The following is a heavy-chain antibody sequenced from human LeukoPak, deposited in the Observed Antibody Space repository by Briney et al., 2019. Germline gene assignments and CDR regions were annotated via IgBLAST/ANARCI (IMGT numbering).Heavy chain of an antibody. D-gene: IGHD2/OR15-2a*01. V-gene: IGHV3-30-3*01. CDR1: GFTFSSYA. CDR3: SNGIYDRSY. J-gene: IGHJ4*02. Sequence: GGSLRLSCAASGFTFSSYAMQWVGQAPGKGLEWVAVISYDGSNKYYADSVKGRFTISRDNSKNTLYLQMNSLRAEDTAVYYCSNGIYDRSYWGQGTLVTVSS. CDR2: ISYDGSNK.